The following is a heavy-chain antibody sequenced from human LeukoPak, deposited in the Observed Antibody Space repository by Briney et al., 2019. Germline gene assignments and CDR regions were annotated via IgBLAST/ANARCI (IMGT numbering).Heavy chain of an antibody. CDR2: IYYSGST. CDR1: RGSISSYY. Sequence: SETLSLTCTVSRGSISSYYWSWIRQPPGKGLEWIGYIYYSGSTNYNPSLKSRVTISVDTSKNQFSLKLSSVTAADTAVYYCARLHPRQLRLPDYWGQGTLVTVSS. J-gene: IGHJ4*02. V-gene: IGHV4-59*01. CDR3: ARLHPRQLRLPDY. D-gene: IGHD5-18*01.